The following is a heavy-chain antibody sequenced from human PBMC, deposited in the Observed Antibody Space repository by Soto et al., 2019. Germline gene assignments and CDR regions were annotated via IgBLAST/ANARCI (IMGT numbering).Heavy chain of an antibody. CDR2: ISGSGGST. CDR1: GFTFSSYA. D-gene: IGHD3-3*01. Sequence: AGGSLRLSCAASGFTFSSYAMSWVRQAPGKGLEWVSAISGSGGSTYYADSVKGRFTISRDNSKNTLYLQMNSLRAEDTAVYYCAKGSIFGVVTDYWGQGTLVTVSS. CDR3: AKGSIFGVVTDY. V-gene: IGHV3-23*01. J-gene: IGHJ4*02.